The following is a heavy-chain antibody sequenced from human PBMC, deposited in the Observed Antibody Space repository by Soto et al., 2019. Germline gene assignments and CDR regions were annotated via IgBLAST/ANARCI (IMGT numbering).Heavy chain of an antibody. J-gene: IGHJ4*02. CDR3: ARYSYGNKDLDY. CDR2: ISSSSSYT. D-gene: IGHD5-18*01. Sequence: GGSLRLSCAASGFTFSNYWMHWVRQAPGKGLEWVSYISSSSSYTNYADSVKGRFTISRDNAKNSLYLQMNSLRAEDTAVYYCARYSYGNKDLDYWGQGTLVTDPS. V-gene: IGHV3-11*03. CDR1: GFTFSNYW.